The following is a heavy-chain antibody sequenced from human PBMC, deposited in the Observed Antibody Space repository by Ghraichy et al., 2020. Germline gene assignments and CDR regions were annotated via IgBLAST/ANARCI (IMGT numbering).Heavy chain of an antibody. D-gene: IGHD3-9*01. CDR1: GFTFSSYS. Sequence: GGSLRLSCAASGFTFSSYSMNWVRQAPGKGLEWVSSISSSSSYIYYADSVKGRFTISRDNAKNSLYLQMNSLRAEDTAVYYCARDFLYDILTGYYDDYWGQGTLVTVSS. J-gene: IGHJ4*02. V-gene: IGHV3-21*01. CDR2: ISSSSSYI. CDR3: ARDFLYDILTGYYDDY.